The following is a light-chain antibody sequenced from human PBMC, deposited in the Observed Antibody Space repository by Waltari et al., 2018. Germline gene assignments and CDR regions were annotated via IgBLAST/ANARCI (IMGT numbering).Light chain of an antibody. Sequence: EIVLTQSPATLSLSPGERATLSCRASQSVSSYLAWYPQKPGQAPRPLVYDASNRATGIPARFSGSGSGTDFTLTISSLEPEDFAVYYCQQRSNWPTWTFGQGTKVEIK. J-gene: IGKJ1*01. CDR2: DAS. CDR3: QQRSNWPTWT. V-gene: IGKV3-11*01. CDR1: QSVSSY.